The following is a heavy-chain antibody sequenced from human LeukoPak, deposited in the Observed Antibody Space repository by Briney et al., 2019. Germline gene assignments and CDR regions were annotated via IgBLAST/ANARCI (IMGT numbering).Heavy chain of an antibody. Sequence: GGSLRLSCAASGFTFSSYGMHWVRQAPGKGLEWVAVIWYDGSNKYYADSVKGRFTISRDNSKNTLYLQMNSLRAEDTAVYYCARGSTYYDFWSGYYTGIVFDYWGQGTLVTVSS. D-gene: IGHD3-3*01. V-gene: IGHV3-33*01. J-gene: IGHJ4*02. CDR3: ARGSTYYDFWSGYYTGIVFDY. CDR2: IWYDGSNK. CDR1: GFTFSSYG.